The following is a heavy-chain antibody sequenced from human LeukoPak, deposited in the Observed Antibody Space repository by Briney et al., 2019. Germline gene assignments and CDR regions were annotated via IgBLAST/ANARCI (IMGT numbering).Heavy chain of an antibody. D-gene: IGHD6-19*01. V-gene: IGHV3-49*04. CDR2: IRSKAYGATP. CDR1: GLTFGDYG. J-gene: IGHJ4*01. CDR3: SRGSHTRGWSDFDF. Sequence: GGSLRLSCTASGLTFGDYGIIWVRQAPGKGLEWVGFIRSKAYGATPEYAASVKGRFTISRDDSQSIAYLQMDSLKSEDTALYYCSRGSHTRGWSDFDFWGQEPWSSSPQ.